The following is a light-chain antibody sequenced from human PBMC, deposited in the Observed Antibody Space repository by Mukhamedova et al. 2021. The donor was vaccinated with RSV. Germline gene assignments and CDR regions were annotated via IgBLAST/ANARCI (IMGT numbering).Light chain of an antibody. V-gene: IGKV1-39*01. J-gene: IGKJ1*01. CDR2: SAS. CDR3: QLSSSIVWT. Sequence: WYQRRVHGEAPKLLIYSASILESGVPSRFSGSGTGTNFSLTVSSLQTEDLATYYCQLSSSIVWTFGQGTKVEIK.